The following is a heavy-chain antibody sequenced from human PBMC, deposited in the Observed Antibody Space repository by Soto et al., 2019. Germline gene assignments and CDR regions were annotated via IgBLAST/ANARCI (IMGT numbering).Heavy chain of an antibody. CDR2: IYYSGST. Sequence: PSETLSLTCTVSGGSISSGGYYWSWIRQHPGKGLEWIGYIYYSGSTYYNPSLKSRVTISADTSKNQFSLKLSSVTAADTAVYYCARDYMVRRDDHYYGMDVWGQGTTVTVSS. CDR3: ARDYMVRRDDHYYGMDV. J-gene: IGHJ6*02. CDR1: GGSISSGGYY. V-gene: IGHV4-31*03. D-gene: IGHD3-10*01.